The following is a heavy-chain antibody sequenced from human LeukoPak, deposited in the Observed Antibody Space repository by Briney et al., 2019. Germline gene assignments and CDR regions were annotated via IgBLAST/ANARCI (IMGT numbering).Heavy chain of an antibody. J-gene: IGHJ4*02. CDR3: AKSGAYYYGSGSQQYLDY. CDR2: IRYDGSNK. CDR1: GFTFSSYG. Sequence: QSGGSLRLSCAASGFTFSSYGMHWVRQAPGKGLEWVAFIRYDGSNKYYADSVKGRFTISRDNSKNTLYLQMNSLRAEDTAVYYCAKSGAYYYGSGSQQYLDYWGQGTLVTVSS. V-gene: IGHV3-30*02. D-gene: IGHD3-10*01.